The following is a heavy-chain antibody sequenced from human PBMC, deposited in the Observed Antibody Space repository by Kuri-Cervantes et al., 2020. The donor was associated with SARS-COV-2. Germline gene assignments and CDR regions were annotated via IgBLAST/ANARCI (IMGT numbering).Heavy chain of an antibody. CDR1: GGSISSGDYS. CDR2: IYHSGST. V-gene: IGHV4-30-2*01. J-gene: IGHJ4*02. D-gene: IGHD3-16*01. Sequence: LRLSCAVSGGSISSGDYSWSWIRQPPGKGLEWIGYIYHSGSTYYNPSLKSRVTISVDTSKNQFSLKLSSVTAADTAVYYCARDSLPSYDWGQGTLVTVSS. CDR3: ARDSLPSYD.